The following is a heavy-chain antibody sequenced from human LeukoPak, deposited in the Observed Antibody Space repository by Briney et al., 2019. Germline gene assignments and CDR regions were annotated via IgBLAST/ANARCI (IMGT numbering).Heavy chain of an antibody. J-gene: IGHJ4*02. CDR1: GFTFSSYG. CDR3: ARDSVSGLYYGSNSCFDY. D-gene: IGHD4-23*01. Sequence: GRSLRLSCAASGFTFSSYGMHWVRQAPGKGLEWVAVIWYDGSNKYYADSVKGRFTISRDNSKNTLYLQMNSLRAEDTAVYYCARDSVSGLYYGSNSCFDYWGQGTLVTVSS. V-gene: IGHV3-33*01. CDR2: IWYDGSNK.